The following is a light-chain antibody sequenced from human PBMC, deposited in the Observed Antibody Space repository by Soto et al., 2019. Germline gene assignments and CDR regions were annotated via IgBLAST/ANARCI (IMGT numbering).Light chain of an antibody. V-gene: IGKV1-5*01. Sequence: MQRTQSPCTLSPSVGHRITITCRASQSISSWLAWYQQKPGKAPKLLIYDASSLESGVPSRFSGSGSGTEFTLTISSLQPDDFATYYCQQYNSYPWTFGQGTKVDIK. CDR2: DAS. CDR3: QQYNSYPWT. J-gene: IGKJ1*01. CDR1: QSISSW.